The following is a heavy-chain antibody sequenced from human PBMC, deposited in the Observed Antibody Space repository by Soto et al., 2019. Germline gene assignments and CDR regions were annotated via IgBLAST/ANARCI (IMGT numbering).Heavy chain of an antibody. Sequence: GESLKISCAASGFTFSSYSMNWVRQAPGKGLEWVSYISSSSSTIYYADSVKGRFTISRDNAKNSLYLQMNSLRAEDTAVYYCARDSLNYYDSSGYYIWGQGTRVTVSS. CDR2: ISSSSSTI. CDR3: ARDSLNYYDSSGYYI. V-gene: IGHV3-48*04. CDR1: GFTFSSYS. D-gene: IGHD3-22*01. J-gene: IGHJ4*02.